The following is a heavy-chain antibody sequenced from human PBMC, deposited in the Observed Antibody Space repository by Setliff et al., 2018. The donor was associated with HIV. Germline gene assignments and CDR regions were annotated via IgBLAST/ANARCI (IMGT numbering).Heavy chain of an antibody. Sequence: SETLSLTCTVSGDSISGNYWTWIRQPAGKGPEWIGEINHSGSTNYNPSLKSRVTIAVDTSKNHFSLKLTSLTAADTAVYYCARAQLPPTYIDVWGSGTTVTVSS. CDR2: INHSGST. V-gene: IGHV4-34*01. D-gene: IGHD2-2*01. J-gene: IGHJ6*03. CDR1: GDSISGNY. CDR3: ARAQLPPTYIDV.